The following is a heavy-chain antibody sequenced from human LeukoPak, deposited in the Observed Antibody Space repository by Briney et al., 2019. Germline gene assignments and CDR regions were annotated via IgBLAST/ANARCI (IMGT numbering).Heavy chain of an antibody. J-gene: IGHJ4*02. Sequence: PGGSLRLSCAASGFTFSNYAMSWVRQAPGKGLEWVSGINWNGGSTGYADSVKGRFTISRDNAKNSLYLQMNSLRAEDTALYYCARDVSRSVGGEDYFDYWGQGTLVTVSS. CDR1: GFTFSNYA. D-gene: IGHD1-26*01. CDR3: ARDVSRSVGGEDYFDY. V-gene: IGHV3-20*04. CDR2: INWNGGST.